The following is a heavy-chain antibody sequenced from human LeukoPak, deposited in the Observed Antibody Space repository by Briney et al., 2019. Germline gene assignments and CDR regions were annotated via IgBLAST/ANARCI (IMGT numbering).Heavy chain of an antibody. Sequence: GGSLRLSCAASGFTFSSYAMHWVRQAPGKGLEWVAVISYDGSNKYYADSVKGRFTISRDNSKNTLYLQMNSLRAEDTAVYYCARSPGETYYDYVWGSYPYYFDYWGQGTLVTVSS. CDR2: ISYDGSNK. J-gene: IGHJ4*02. D-gene: IGHD3-16*01. CDR1: GFTFSSYA. CDR3: ARSPGETYYDYVWGSYPYYFDY. V-gene: IGHV3-30-3*01.